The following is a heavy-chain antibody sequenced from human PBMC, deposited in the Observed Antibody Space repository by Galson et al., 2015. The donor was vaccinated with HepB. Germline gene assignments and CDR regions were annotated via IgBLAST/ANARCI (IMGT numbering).Heavy chain of an antibody. CDR2: FYYRESP. V-gene: IGHV4-39*01. CDR3: ARHILDTSAFFDY. J-gene: IGHJ4*02. D-gene: IGHD3-10*01. Sequence: ETLSLTCTVSCGSIRSSSYYWGWIRQPPGKGLEWIGTFYYRESPYYNPSLKSRVTISEDSSKNQFSLKLTFVTAADTAVYYCARHILDTSAFFDYWGQGTLVAVSS. CDR1: CGSIRSSSYY.